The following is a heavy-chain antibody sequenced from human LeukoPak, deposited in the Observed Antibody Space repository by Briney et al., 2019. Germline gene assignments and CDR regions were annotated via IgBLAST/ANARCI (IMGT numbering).Heavy chain of an antibody. CDR1: GFTFSSYG. Sequence: PGRSLRLSCAASGFTFSSYGMHWVRQAPGKGLEWVAVISYDGSNKYYADSVKGRFTISRDNSKNTLYLQMNSLRAEDTAVYYCAKAHWIVVVIGPFDYWGQGTLVTVSS. CDR3: AKAHWIVVVIGPFDY. D-gene: IGHD3-22*01. CDR2: ISYDGSNK. V-gene: IGHV3-30*18. J-gene: IGHJ4*02.